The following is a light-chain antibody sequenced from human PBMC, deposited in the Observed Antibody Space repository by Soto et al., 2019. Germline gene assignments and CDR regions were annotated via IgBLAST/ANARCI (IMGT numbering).Light chain of an antibody. CDR1: STDVGGYNY. Sequence: QSALTQPASVSGSPGQSITISCTGTSTDVGGYNYVSWYQQHPGKAPKLMIYDVSNRPSGVSNRFSGSKSGNTASLTISGLQAEDDADYYCSSYTSSSTEFGGGTKVTVL. CDR2: DVS. V-gene: IGLV2-14*01. CDR3: SSYTSSSTE. J-gene: IGLJ3*02.